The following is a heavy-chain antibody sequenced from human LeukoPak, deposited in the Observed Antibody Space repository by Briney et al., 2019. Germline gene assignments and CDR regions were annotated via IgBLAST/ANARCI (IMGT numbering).Heavy chain of an antibody. Sequence: ETGGSLRLSCAASGFTFSSYAMSWVRQAPGKGLEWVSAISGSGGSTYYADSVKGRFTISRDNSKNTLYLQMNSLRAEDTAVYYCAKPNYDFWSGYYYFDYWGQGTLVTVSS. V-gene: IGHV3-23*01. CDR2: ISGSGGST. CDR1: GFTFSSYA. J-gene: IGHJ4*02. D-gene: IGHD3-3*01. CDR3: AKPNYDFWSGYYYFDY.